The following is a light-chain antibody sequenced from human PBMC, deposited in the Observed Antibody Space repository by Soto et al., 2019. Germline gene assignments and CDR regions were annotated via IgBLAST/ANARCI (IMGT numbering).Light chain of an antibody. J-gene: IGKJ1*01. CDR1: QTISSW. Sequence: IQMTQSPSTLSAAVGYIVTITWLASQTISSWLAWYQQKPGKAPKLLIYKASSLESGVPSRFSGSGSGTEFTLTISSLQPDDFATYYCQQYNSYSWTFGQGTKVDNK. CDR2: KAS. V-gene: IGKV1-5*03. CDR3: QQYNSYSWT.